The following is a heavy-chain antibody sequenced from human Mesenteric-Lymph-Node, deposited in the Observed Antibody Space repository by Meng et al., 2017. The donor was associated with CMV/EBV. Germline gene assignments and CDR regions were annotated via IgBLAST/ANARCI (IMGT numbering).Heavy chain of an antibody. CDR2: INADIGDT. CDR3: ARSGVMIQRVKGVSGGGDNWFDP. Sequence: ASVKVSCKASGYTFTGYYLHWVRQAPGQGLEWMGWINADIGDTNYAQTFQGRLTLTRDTSISTAYMELSGLRSDDTAVYHCARSGVMIQRVKGVSGGGDNWFDPWGQGTLVTVSS. V-gene: IGHV1-2*02. CDR1: GYTFTGYY. D-gene: IGHD3-10*01. J-gene: IGHJ5*02.